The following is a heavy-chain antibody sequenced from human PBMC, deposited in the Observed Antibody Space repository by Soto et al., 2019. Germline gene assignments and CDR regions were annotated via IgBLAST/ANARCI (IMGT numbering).Heavy chain of an antibody. CDR1: GFIFSGYG. CDR2: ISFNGGNK. D-gene: IGHD2-21*02. V-gene: IGHV3-30*19. Sequence: QVQLVESGGGVVQPGTSLRLACATSGFIFSGYGMHWVRQAPGKGLEWVAAISFNGGNKYYVDSVKGRFTISRDSSKHSVYLQMDSLEPEDTAVYYCAKDYEYCISGDCDSAYYGMDVWGQGTTVTVSS. J-gene: IGHJ6*02. CDR3: AKDYEYCISGDCDSAYYGMDV.